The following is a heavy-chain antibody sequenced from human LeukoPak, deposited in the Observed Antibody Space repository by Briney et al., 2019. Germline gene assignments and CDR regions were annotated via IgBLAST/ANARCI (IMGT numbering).Heavy chain of an antibody. CDR3: ALGRGMVAKMGPFDY. CDR2: IIPILGIA. CDR1: GGTFSSYT. J-gene: IGHJ4*02. V-gene: IGHV1-69*02. D-gene: IGHD3-10*01. Sequence: SVKVSCKASGGTFSSYTISWVRQAPGQGLEWMGRIIPILGIANYAQKFQGRVTITADKSTSTAYMELSSLRSEDTAVYYCALGRGMVAKMGPFDYWGQGTLVTVSS.